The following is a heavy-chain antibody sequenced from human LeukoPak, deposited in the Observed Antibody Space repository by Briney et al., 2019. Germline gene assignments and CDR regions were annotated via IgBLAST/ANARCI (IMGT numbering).Heavy chain of an antibody. CDR1: GFIFSNYS. V-gene: IGHV3-48*04. Sequence: GGSLRLSCAGSGFIFSNYSMNWVRQAPGKGLEWVSYISTSGNTLYYADSVKGRFTISRDNAKNSLYLQMSSLRAEDTAVYYCARDMDPYYFDYWGQGTLVTVSS. J-gene: IGHJ4*02. D-gene: IGHD3-16*01. CDR3: ARDMDPYYFDY. CDR2: ISTSGNTL.